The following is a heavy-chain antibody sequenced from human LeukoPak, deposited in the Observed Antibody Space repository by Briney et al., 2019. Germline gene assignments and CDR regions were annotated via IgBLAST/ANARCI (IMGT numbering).Heavy chain of an antibody. J-gene: IGHJ3*02. CDR1: GYTFTGYY. CDR2: IIPIFGTA. V-gene: IGHV1-69*05. D-gene: IGHD3-3*01. Sequence: SVKVSCKASGYTFTGYYMHWVRQAPGQGLEWMGGIIPIFGTANYAQKFQGRVTITTDESTSTAYMELSSLRSEDTAVYYCARPKPRQRGVVIMTAFDIWGQGTMVTVSS. CDR3: ARPKPRQRGVVIMTAFDI.